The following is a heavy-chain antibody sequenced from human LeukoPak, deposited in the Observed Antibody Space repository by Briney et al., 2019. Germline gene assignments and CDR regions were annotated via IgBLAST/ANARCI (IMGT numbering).Heavy chain of an antibody. CDR3: ARDKVAGMFDY. V-gene: IGHV4-59*01. J-gene: IGHJ4*02. CDR2: IYYSGST. Sequence: SETLSLTCTFTGGSISSYYSSWIRQPPGKGLDWIGYIYYSGSTNYNPSLKSRVTISVDTSKNQLSLRLSSVTAADTAVYYCARDKVAGMFDYWGQGTLVTVSS. D-gene: IGHD6-19*01. CDR1: GGSISSYY.